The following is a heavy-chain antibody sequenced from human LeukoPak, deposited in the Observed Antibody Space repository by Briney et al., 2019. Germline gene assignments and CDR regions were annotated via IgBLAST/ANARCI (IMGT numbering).Heavy chain of an antibody. V-gene: IGHV1-2*02. Sequence: GESLKISCKGSGYSFTSYWIGWVRQMPGKGLEWMGWINPNSGGTNYAQKFQGRVTMTRDTSISTAYMELSRLRSDDTAVYYCARVGYSSRGGFDYWGQGTLVTVSS. J-gene: IGHJ4*02. D-gene: IGHD6-13*01. CDR3: ARVGYSSRGGFDY. CDR1: GYSFTSYW. CDR2: INPNSGGT.